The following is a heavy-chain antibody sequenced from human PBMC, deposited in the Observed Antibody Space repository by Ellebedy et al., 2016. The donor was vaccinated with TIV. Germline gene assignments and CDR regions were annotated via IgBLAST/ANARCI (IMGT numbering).Heavy chain of an antibody. CDR3: ANAPHPVVIDS. J-gene: IGHJ4*02. CDR2: INRNSGAT. CDR1: GNTFTAYY. V-gene: IGHV1-2*02. D-gene: IGHD4-23*01. Sequence: ASVKVSXXASGNTFTAYYVHWVRQAPGQGLEWMGWINRNSGATNFAPKFQGRVTLTRDTSISTSYMELTGLRADDTAIYYCANAPHPVVIDSWGQGTLVTVSA.